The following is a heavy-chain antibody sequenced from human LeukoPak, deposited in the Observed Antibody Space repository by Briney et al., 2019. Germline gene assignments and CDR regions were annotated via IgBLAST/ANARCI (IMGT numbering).Heavy chain of an antibody. V-gene: IGHV1-18*01. J-gene: IGHJ4*02. CDR3: ARDITMVRGVISPFDY. CDR2: ISAYNGNT. CDR1: GYTFTSYG. D-gene: IGHD3-10*01. Sequence: ASVKVSCKASGYTFTSYGISWVRQAPGQGLEWMGWISAYNGNTNYAQKLQGRVTMTTDTSTSTAYMELRSLRSDDTAVYYCARDITMVRGVISPFDYWGQGTLVTVSS.